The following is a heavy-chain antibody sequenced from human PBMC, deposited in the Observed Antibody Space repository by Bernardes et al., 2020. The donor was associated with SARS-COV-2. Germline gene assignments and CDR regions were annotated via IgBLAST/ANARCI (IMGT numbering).Heavy chain of an antibody. CDR3: ARDRTTLVDY. CDR2: ISAYNGNT. D-gene: IGHD1-1*01. V-gene: IGHV1-18*01. Sequence: ASVKVSCKASGYTFTIYRISWVRQAPGQGLEWVGWISAYNGNTNYAQKLQGRVTMTTDTSTSTAYMELRSLRSDDTAVYYCARDRTTLVDYWGQGTLVTVSS. J-gene: IGHJ4*02. CDR1: GYTFTIYR.